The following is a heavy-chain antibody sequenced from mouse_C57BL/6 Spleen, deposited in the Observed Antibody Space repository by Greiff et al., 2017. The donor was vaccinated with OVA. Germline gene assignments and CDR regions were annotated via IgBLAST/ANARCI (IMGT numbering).Heavy chain of an antibody. CDR3: AREWNWFGD. CDR2: INPNNGGT. J-gene: IGHJ2*01. Sequence: EVQLQQSGPELVKPGASVKISCKASGYTFTDYYMNWVKQSHGKSLEWIGDINPNNGGTSYNQKFKGKATLTVDKSSSTAYMELRSLTSGDSAVYYCAREWNWFGDWGQGTTLTVSS. D-gene: IGHD4-1*01. CDR1: GYTFTDYY. V-gene: IGHV1-26*01.